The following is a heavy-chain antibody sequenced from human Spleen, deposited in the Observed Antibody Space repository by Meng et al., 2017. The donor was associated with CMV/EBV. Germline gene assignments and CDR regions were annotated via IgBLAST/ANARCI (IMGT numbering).Heavy chain of an antibody. D-gene: IGHD1-7*01. CDR1: GGPFRGYY. CDR2: INHSGST. Sequence: SETLSLTCAVYGGPFRGYYWSWIRQPPGKGLEWIGEINHSGSTNYNPSLKSRVTISVDTSKNQFSLKLSSVTVADTAVYYCARELYNWNYVAHWGQGTLVTVSS. J-gene: IGHJ4*02. CDR3: ARELYNWNYVAH. V-gene: IGHV4-34*01.